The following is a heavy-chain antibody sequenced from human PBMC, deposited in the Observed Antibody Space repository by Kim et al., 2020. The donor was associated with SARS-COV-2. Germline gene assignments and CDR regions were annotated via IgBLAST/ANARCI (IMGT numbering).Heavy chain of an antibody. Sequence: GGSLRLSCAASGFTFSSYSMNWVRQAPGKGLEWVSYISSSSSTIYYADSVKGRFTISRDNAKNSLYLQMNSLRDEDTAVYYCAREYYYDSSGYYSNNWFDPWGQGTLVTVSS. CDR1: GFTFSSYS. CDR2: ISSSSSTI. CDR3: AREYYYDSSGYYSNNWFDP. V-gene: IGHV3-48*02. D-gene: IGHD3-22*01. J-gene: IGHJ5*02.